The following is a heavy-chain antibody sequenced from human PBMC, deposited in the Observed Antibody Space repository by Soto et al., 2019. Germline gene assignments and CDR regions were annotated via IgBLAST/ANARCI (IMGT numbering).Heavy chain of an antibody. V-gene: IGHV1-46*01. CDR1: GYIFTAYS. Sequence: QVQLVQSGAEVKKPGASVKVSCKASGYIFTAYSMHWVRQAPGQGLEWMGVVNPSGGSTNYAQKLQGRITMTRDTSTSTVYMVMSSLTSDDTAVYYCAREENCSDGICYSAYFQRWGQGTLVTVSS. D-gene: IGHD2-15*01. CDR3: AREENCSDGICYSAYFQR. CDR2: VNPSGGST. J-gene: IGHJ1*01.